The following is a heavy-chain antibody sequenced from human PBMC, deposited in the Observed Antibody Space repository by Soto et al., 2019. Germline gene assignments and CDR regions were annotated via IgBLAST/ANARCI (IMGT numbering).Heavy chain of an antibody. Sequence: LRLSCAASGFTFSDYYMTWIRQAPGKGLEWVSYISSSGNSIYYADSVRGRFTVSRDNAKNSLFLQMNSLRAEDTAVYHCARRAAAGRSFDYWGLGTLVTVSS. V-gene: IGHV3-11*01. D-gene: IGHD6-13*01. J-gene: IGHJ4*02. CDR1: GFTFSDYY. CDR3: ARRAAAGRSFDY. CDR2: ISSSGNSI.